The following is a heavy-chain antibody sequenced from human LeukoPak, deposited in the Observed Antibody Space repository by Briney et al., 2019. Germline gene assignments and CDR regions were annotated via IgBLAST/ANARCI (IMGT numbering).Heavy chain of an antibody. CDR3: ARNDDSGYYYFDY. J-gene: IGHJ4*02. Sequence: ASVKVSCKASGYTFTGYYMHWVRQAPGQGLEWMGWINPNSGGTNYAQKFQGRVTMTRDTSISTAYMELSRLRSDDTAVYYCARNDDSGYYYFDYWGQGTLVTVSS. CDR1: GYTFTGYY. CDR2: INPNSGGT. V-gene: IGHV1-2*02. D-gene: IGHD3-22*01.